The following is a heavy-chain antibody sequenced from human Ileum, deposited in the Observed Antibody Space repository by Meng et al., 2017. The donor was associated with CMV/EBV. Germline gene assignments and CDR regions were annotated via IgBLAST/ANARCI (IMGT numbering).Heavy chain of an antibody. J-gene: IGHJ4*02. CDR1: GGSLSRYY. Sequence: SETLSLTCTVSGGSLSRYYWSWIRQPPGKGLEWIGHIFYSGSTNYDTSLKSRVTISVDSSNNQFSLKLSSVTAADTAVYYCARAGKTYATGWCDYWGQGKMVTVSS. V-gene: IGHV4-59*01. CDR2: IFYSGST. CDR3: ARAGKTYATGWCDY. D-gene: IGHD6-19*01.